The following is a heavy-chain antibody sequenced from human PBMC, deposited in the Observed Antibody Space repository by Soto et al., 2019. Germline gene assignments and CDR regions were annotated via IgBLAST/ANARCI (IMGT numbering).Heavy chain of an antibody. Sequence: QVQLVQSGAEVKKPGASVRVSCKASGYTFTNYGISWVRQAPGQGLEWMGWISSYNHNTIYAQKFQGRVTLNTDTSTSTAYMDLWSLRSDDTAMYYCARDVSGSRGGFDYWGQGTLVIASS. J-gene: IGHJ4*02. D-gene: IGHD1-26*01. CDR2: ISSYNHNT. CDR1: GYTFTNYG. V-gene: IGHV1-18*01. CDR3: ARDVSGSRGGFDY.